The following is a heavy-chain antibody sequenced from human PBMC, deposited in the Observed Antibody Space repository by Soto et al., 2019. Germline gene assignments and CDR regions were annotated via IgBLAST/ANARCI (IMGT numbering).Heavy chain of an antibody. CDR1: GGSFSGYY. V-gene: IGHV4-34*01. D-gene: IGHD3-3*01. CDR3: AIDLGDFWSGYYGY. Sequence: SETLSLTCAVYGGSFSGYYWSWIRQPPGKGLEWIGEINHSGGTNYNPSLKSRVTISVDTSKNQFSLKLSSVTAADTAVYYCAIDLGDFWSGYYGYWGQGTLVTVSS. CDR2: INHSGGT. J-gene: IGHJ4*02.